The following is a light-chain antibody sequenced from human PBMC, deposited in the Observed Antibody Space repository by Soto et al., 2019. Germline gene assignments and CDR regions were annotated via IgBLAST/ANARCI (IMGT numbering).Light chain of an antibody. CDR3: QQYNSYSRT. CDR2: DAS. J-gene: IGKJ3*01. CDR1: QSISNW. V-gene: IGKV1-5*01. Sequence: DIQMTQSTSSVSASVGDIVVIRCLASQSISNWLSWYQQKPGKAPKLLIYDASSLESGVPSRFSGSGSGTEFTLTISSLQPDDFATYYCQQYNSYSRTFGPGTKVDIK.